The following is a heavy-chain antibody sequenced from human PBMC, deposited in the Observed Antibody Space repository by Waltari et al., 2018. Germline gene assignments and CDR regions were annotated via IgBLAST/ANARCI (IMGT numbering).Heavy chain of an antibody. CDR3: ARKPTVTNVFDY. D-gene: IGHD4-17*01. CDR2: IYHSGST. J-gene: IGHJ4*02. V-gene: IGHV4-38-2*01. Sequence: QVQLQESGPGLVKPSETLSLTCAFSGYSLSSGYYWGWPRQPPGKGLEWIGSIYHSGSTYYNPSLKSRVTISVDTSKNQFSLKLSSVTAADTAVYYCARKPTVTNVFDYWGQGTLVTVSS. CDR1: GYSLSSGYY.